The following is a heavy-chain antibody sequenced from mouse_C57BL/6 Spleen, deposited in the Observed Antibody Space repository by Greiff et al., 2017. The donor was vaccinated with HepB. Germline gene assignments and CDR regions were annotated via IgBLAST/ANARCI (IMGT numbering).Heavy chain of an antibody. V-gene: IGHV5-4*01. J-gene: IGHJ4*01. CDR2: ISDGGSYT. CDR1: GFTFSSYA. Sequence: DVKLQESGGGLVKPGASLKLSCAASGFTFSSYAMSWVRQTPEKRLEWVATISDGGSYTYYPDNVKGRFTISRDNAKNNLYLQMSHLKSEDTAMYYCAREGYYAMDYWGQGTSVTVSS. CDR3: AREGYYAMDY.